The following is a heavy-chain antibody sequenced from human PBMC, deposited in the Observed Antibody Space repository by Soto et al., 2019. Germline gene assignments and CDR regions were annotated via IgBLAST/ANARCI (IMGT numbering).Heavy chain of an antibody. CDR2: INPNSGGT. V-gene: IGHV1-2*02. CDR1: GYPFTGYY. Sequence: XAVKVSCNASGYPFTGYYMHWVRQAPGQGLEWMGWINPNSGGTNYAQKFQGRVTMTRDTSISTAYMELSRLRSDDTAVYYCARVSGSSWQFDYWGQGTLVTV. J-gene: IGHJ4*02. CDR3: ARVSGSSWQFDY. D-gene: IGHD6-13*01.